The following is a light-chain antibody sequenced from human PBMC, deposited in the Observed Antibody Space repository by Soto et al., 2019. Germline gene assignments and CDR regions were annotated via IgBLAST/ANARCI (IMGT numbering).Light chain of an antibody. J-gene: IGKJ4*01. CDR1: QTVSSNF. V-gene: IGKV3-11*01. CDR2: DAS. CDR3: QQRSNWLT. Sequence: EMVLTQSPDTLSLSPGERATLSCRASQTVSSNFLAWYQQRPGQAPGLLIYDASNRATGIPARFSGSGSGTDFTLTISSLEPEDFAVYYCQQRSNWLTFGGGTKVDIK.